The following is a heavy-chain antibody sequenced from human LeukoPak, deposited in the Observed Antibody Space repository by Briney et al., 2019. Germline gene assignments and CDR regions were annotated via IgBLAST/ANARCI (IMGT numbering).Heavy chain of an antibody. Sequence: GGSLRLSCAASGFTFSSYGMHWVRQAPGKGLEWVAVIWYDGSNKYYADSVKGRFTISRDNSKNTLYLQMNSLRAEDTAVYYCAKDRGYSYPGDDYYFDYWGQETLVTVSS. CDR1: GFTFSSYG. CDR3: AKDRGYSYPGDDYYFDY. V-gene: IGHV3-33*06. J-gene: IGHJ4*02. D-gene: IGHD5-18*01. CDR2: IWYDGSNK.